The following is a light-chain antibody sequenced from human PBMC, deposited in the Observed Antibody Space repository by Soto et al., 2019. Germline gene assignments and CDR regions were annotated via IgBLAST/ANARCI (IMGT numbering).Light chain of an antibody. J-gene: IGKJ1*01. Sequence: ETVVTQSPGTLSVSPGERATLSCRASESVSSYLAWYQQKPGQAPRLLIYGASARATGVPARFSGSGSGTDFTLIISRPQPEDFAVCYCHQYPNGPQAFGQGTKVEIK. CDR1: ESVSSY. V-gene: IGKV3D-15*01. CDR3: HQYPNGPQA. CDR2: GAS.